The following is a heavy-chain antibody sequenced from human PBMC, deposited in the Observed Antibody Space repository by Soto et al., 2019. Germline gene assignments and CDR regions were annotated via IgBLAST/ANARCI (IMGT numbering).Heavy chain of an antibody. Sequence: QVQLVQSGAEVKKPGSSVKVSCKASGGTFSSYAISWVRQAPGQGLEWMGGIIPIFGTANYAQKFQGRVTMIADESTSTAYMELSSVRSEDTAVFYCASNNNVLTGSYYYGMDVWGQGTTVTVSS. J-gene: IGHJ6*02. CDR1: GGTFSSYA. D-gene: IGHD3-9*01. CDR3: ASNNNVLTGSYYYGMDV. CDR2: IIPIFGTA. V-gene: IGHV1-69*12.